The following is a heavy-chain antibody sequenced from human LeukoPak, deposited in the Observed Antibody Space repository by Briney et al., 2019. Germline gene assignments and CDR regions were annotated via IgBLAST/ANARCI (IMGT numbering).Heavy chain of an antibody. V-gene: IGHV1-8*01. CDR3: ARGGYCSSTSCSFHNWFDP. J-gene: IGHJ5*02. CDR1: GYTFTSYD. D-gene: IGHD2-2*01. Sequence: GASVKVSCKASGYTFTSYDINWVRQATGQGLEWMGWMNPNSGNTGYAQKFQGRVTMTRNTSISTAYMERSSLRSEDTAVYYCARGGYCSSTSCSFHNWFDPWGQGTLVTVSS. CDR2: MNPNSGNT.